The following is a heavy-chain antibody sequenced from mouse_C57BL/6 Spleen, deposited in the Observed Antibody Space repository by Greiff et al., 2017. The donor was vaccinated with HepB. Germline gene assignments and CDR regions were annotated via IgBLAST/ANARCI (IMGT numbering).Heavy chain of an antibody. Sequence: VQLQQSGPELVKPGASVKISCKASGYTFTDYYMNWVKQSHGKSLEWIGDINPNNGGTSYNQKFKGKATLTVDKSSSTAYMELRSLTSEDSAVYYCARESYYGSGYYWGQGTTLTVSS. V-gene: IGHV1-26*01. CDR1: GYTFTDYY. CDR2: INPNNGGT. J-gene: IGHJ2*01. CDR3: ARESYYGSGYY. D-gene: IGHD1-1*01.